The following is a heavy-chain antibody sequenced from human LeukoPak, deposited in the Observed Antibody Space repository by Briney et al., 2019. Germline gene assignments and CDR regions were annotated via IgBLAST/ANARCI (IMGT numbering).Heavy chain of an antibody. CDR1: GFTFNNAW. J-gene: IGHJ4*02. Sequence: PGGSLRLSCAASGFTFNNAWMSWVRQAPGKGLEWVGRIKSKTDGGRTDYAAPVKGRFTISRDDSKNTLYLQMNSLKTEDTAVYYCTTKYVWGSYRTDYWGQGTLVTVSS. V-gene: IGHV3-15*01. CDR3: TTKYVWGSYRTDY. CDR2: IKSKTDGGRT. D-gene: IGHD3-16*02.